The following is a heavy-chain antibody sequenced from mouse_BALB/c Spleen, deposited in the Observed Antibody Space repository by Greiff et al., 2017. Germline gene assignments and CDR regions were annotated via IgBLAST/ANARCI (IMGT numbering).Heavy chain of an antibody. J-gene: IGHJ4*01. CDR2: IWRGGST. CDR3: AKKEGPYYGLYYYAMDY. V-gene: IGHV2-5-1*01. Sequence: QVQLKQSGPSLVQPSQSLSITCTVSGFSLTSYGVHWVRQSPGKGLEWLGVIWRGGSTDYNAAFMSRLSITKDNSKSQVFFKMNSLQADDTAIYYCAKKEGPYYGLYYYAMDYWGQGISVTVSS. D-gene: IGHD2-10*01. CDR1: GFSLTSYG.